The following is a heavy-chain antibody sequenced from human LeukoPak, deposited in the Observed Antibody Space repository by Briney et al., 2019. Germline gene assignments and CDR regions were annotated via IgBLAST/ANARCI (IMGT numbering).Heavy chain of an antibody. CDR3: AILTGDLFVY. V-gene: IGHV3-30-3*01. D-gene: IGHD7-27*01. CDR2: ISYDGSNK. J-gene: IGHJ4*02. CDR1: GFTFSSYA. Sequence: PGGSLRLSCAASGFTFSSYAMHWVRQAPGKGLEWVAVISYDGSNKYYADSVKGRFTISRDNSKNTLYLQMNSLRAEDTAVYYCAILTGDLFVYWGQGTLVTVSS.